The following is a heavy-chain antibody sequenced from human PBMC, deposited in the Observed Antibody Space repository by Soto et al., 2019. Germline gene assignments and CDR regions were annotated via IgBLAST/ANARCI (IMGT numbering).Heavy chain of an antibody. Sequence: QVQLVQSGAEVKKPGSSVKVSCKASGGTLSSYAISWVRQAPGQGLEWMGGIIPIFGTANYAQTFQGRVTITADESTSTAYMELSSLRSEDTAVYYCARDLWGAVADPGAVIWGQGTMVTVSS. J-gene: IGHJ3*02. CDR1: GGTLSSYA. D-gene: IGHD6-19*01. CDR3: ARDLWGAVADPGAVI. CDR2: IIPIFGTA. V-gene: IGHV1-69*01.